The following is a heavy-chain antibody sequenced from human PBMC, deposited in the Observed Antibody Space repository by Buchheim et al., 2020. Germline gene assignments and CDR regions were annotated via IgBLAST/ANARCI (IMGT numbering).Heavy chain of an antibody. J-gene: IGHJ5*02. D-gene: IGHD3-10*01. Sequence: QVQLQESGPGLVKPSQTLSLTCTVSGGSISSGGYYWSWIRQHPGKGLEWIGYIYYSRSPYYNPSLKSRVTISVDPYKNQFSLKLSSVTAADTAVYYCARAGSPMVRGGWFDPWGQGTL. CDR2: IYYSRSP. CDR3: ARAGSPMVRGGWFDP. CDR1: GGSISSGGYY. V-gene: IGHV4-31*03.